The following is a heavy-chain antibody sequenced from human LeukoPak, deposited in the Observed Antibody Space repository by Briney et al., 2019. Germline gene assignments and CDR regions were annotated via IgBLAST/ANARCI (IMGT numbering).Heavy chain of an antibody. CDR2: INTDGSST. CDR1: GFTFSSYW. J-gene: IGHJ4*02. CDR3: ARAGSYYYDSSGPRTGDY. D-gene: IGHD3-22*01. Sequence: PGGSLRLPCAASGFTFSSYWMHWVRQAPGKGLVWVSRINTDGSSTSYADSVKGRFTISRDNAKNTLYLQMNSLRAEDTAVYYCARAGSYYYDSSGPRTGDYWGQGTLVTVSS. V-gene: IGHV3-74*01.